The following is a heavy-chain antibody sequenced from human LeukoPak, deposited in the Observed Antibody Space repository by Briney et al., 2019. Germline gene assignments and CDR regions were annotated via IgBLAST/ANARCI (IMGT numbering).Heavy chain of an antibody. J-gene: IGHJ4*02. CDR1: GFTFSCYA. D-gene: IGHD3-10*01. CDR2: ISGSGGST. Sequence: PGGSLRLSCAASGFTFSCYAMSWVRQAPGKGLEWVSAISGSGGSTYYADTVKGRFTISRDNSKNTLYLQMNSLRAEDTAVYYCAKGALAHYYGSGSYKDYWGQGTLVTVSS. CDR3: AKGALAHYYGSGSYKDY. V-gene: IGHV3-23*01.